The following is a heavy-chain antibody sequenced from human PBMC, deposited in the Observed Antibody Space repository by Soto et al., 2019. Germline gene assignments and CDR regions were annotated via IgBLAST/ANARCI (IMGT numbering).Heavy chain of an antibody. CDR1: GYTFTSYD. CDR2: MNPNSGNT. Sequence: QVQLVQSGAEVKKPGASVKVSCKASGYTFTSYDINWVRQATGQGLEWMGWMNPNSGNTGYAQKFQGRVTMTRNTSISTAYMELSSLRSEDTAVYYCARGRYSVRGAAGPHYYMDVWGKGTTVTVSS. V-gene: IGHV1-8*01. J-gene: IGHJ6*03. CDR3: ARGRYSVRGAAGPHYYMDV. D-gene: IGHD6-13*01.